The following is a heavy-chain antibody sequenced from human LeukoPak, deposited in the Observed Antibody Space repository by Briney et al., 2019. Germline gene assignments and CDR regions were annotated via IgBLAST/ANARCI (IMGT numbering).Heavy chain of an antibody. J-gene: IGHJ6*02. CDR2: TYYRSKWYN. CDR1: GDSVSSNSAS. CDR3: ARGKDPRQSDRYYYYGMDV. Sequence: TSQTLSLTCAISGDSVSSNSASWNWIRQSPSRGLEWLGRTYYRSKWYNDYAESVKSRITINSDTSKNQISLQLNFVTPEDTAVYYCARGKDPRQSDRYYYYGMDVWGQGTTVTVSS. V-gene: IGHV6-1*01. D-gene: IGHD5-24*01.